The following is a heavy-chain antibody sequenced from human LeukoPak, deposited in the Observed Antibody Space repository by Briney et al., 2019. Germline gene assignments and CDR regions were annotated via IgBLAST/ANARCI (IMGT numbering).Heavy chain of an antibody. V-gene: IGHV3-23*01. CDR3: AKDVKALDAFDS. J-gene: IGHJ3*02. Sequence: GGSLRLSCAASGFTFYSYGMSWVRQAPGKGVEGVSGISGSGGTTYYADSVKGRFTITRDNSRNTVYLQINSLRAEDTAVYYCAKDVKALDAFDSWGRGTMVAVSS. CDR1: GFTFYSYG. CDR2: ISGSGGTT.